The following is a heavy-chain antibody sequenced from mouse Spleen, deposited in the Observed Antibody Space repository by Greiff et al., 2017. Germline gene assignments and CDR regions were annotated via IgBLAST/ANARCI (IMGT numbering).Heavy chain of an antibody. CDR1: GYSFTGYF. J-gene: IGHJ2*01. D-gene: IGHD2-1*01. CDR3: ARDYGNYNFDY. CDR2: INPYNGDT. V-gene: IGHV1-20*02. Sequence: VQLQQSGPELVKPGASVKISCKASGYSFTGYFMNWVMQSHGKSLEWIGRINPYNGDTFYNQKFKGKATLTVDKSSSTAHMELRSLASEDSAVYYCARDYGNYNFDYWGQGTTLTVSS.